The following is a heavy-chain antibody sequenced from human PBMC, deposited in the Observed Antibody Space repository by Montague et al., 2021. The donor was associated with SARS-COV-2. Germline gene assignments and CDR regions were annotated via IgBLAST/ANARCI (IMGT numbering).Heavy chain of an antibody. CDR3: ARDDGSGSYYVSFDY. Sequence: SLRLSCAASGFTFSSHAMHWVRQAPGKGLEWVAIISYDGSNKYYADSVKGRFTISRDNSKNTLYLQVNSLRAEDTAVYYCARDDGSGSYYVSFDYWGQGTLVTVSS. CDR1: GFTFSSHA. D-gene: IGHD3-10*01. CDR2: ISYDGSNK. J-gene: IGHJ4*02. V-gene: IGHV3-30*04.